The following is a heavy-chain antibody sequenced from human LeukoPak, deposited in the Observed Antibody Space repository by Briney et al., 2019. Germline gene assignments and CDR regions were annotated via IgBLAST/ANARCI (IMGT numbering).Heavy chain of an antibody. CDR3: VRLVGGDIDY. CDR2: IYHSGST. Sequence: SETLSLTCAVSGGSISSGGYSWSWIRQPPGKGLEWIGYIYHSGSTYYNPSLKSRVTISVDRSKNQFSLQLNSVTPEDTAVYYCVRLVGGDIDYWGQGTLVTVSS. V-gene: IGHV4-30-2*01. CDR1: GGSISSGGYS. J-gene: IGHJ4*02. D-gene: IGHD5-12*01.